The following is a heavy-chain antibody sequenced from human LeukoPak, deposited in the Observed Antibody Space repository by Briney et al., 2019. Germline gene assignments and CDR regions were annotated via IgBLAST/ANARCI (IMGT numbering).Heavy chain of an antibody. Sequence: GRSLRLSCAASGFTFSSYAMHWVRQAPGKGLEWVAVISYDGSNKYYADSVKGRFTISRDNSKNTLYLQMNSLRAEDTAVYYCARESSAGHSLGTLDYWGQGTLVTVSS. V-gene: IGHV3-30-3*01. J-gene: IGHJ4*02. D-gene: IGHD6-13*01. CDR3: ARESSAGHSLGTLDY. CDR1: GFTFSSYA. CDR2: ISYDGSNK.